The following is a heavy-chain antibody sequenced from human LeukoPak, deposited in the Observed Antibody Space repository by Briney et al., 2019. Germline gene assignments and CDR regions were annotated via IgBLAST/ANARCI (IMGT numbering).Heavy chain of an antibody. CDR1: GGSVSSGGYF. Sequence: SETLSLTCSVSGGSVSSGGYFWTWIRQHPGKGLEWIGYIYYSGSTYYNPSLKSRVTISVDTSKNQFSLKPSSVTAADTAVYYCARGGRGYSYGSFGYWGQGTLVTVSS. D-gene: IGHD5-18*01. J-gene: IGHJ4*02. V-gene: IGHV4-30-4*08. CDR3: ARGGRGYSYGSFGY. CDR2: IYYSGST.